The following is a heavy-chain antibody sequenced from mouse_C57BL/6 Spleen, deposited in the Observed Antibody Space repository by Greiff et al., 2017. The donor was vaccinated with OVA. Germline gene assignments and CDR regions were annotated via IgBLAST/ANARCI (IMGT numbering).Heavy chain of an antibody. CDR3: AKRDGSSYDYAMDY. Sequence: QVQLKESGPGLVAPSQRLSITCTVSGFSFTSYGVDWVRQPPGKGLEWLGVIWGGGSTNYNSALMSRLSISNDNSKSQVFLKMNRLHADYTAMYYGAKRDGSSYDYAMDYWGQGTSVTVSS. J-gene: IGHJ4*01. CDR1: GFSFTSYG. V-gene: IGHV2-9*01. CDR2: IWGGGST. D-gene: IGHD1-1*01.